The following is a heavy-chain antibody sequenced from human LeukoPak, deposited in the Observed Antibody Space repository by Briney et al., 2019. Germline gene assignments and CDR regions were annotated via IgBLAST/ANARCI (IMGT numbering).Heavy chain of an antibody. V-gene: IGHV1-2*02. J-gene: IGHJ4*02. CDR1: GYTFTGYY. D-gene: IGHD6-19*01. Sequence: GASVKVSCKASGYTFTGYYMHWVRQAPGQGLEWMGWINPNSGGINYAQKFQGRVTMTRDTSISTAYMELSRLRSDDTAVYYCARDGVYSSGWYGDYWGQGTLVTVSS. CDR3: ARDGVYSSGWYGDY. CDR2: INPNSGGI.